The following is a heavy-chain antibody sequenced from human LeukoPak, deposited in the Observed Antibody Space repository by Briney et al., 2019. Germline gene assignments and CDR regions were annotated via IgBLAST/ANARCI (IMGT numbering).Heavy chain of an antibody. Sequence: ASVKVSCKASGYTFTSYYMHWVRQAPGQGLEWMGIINPSGGSTSYAQKFQGRVTMTRDTSTSTVYMELSSLRSEDTAVYYCARGLQYCSSTSCSFGYWGQGTLVTVSS. D-gene: IGHD2-2*01. J-gene: IGHJ4*02. CDR2: INPSGGST. CDR3: ARGLQYCSSTSCSFGY. CDR1: GYTFTSYY. V-gene: IGHV1-46*01.